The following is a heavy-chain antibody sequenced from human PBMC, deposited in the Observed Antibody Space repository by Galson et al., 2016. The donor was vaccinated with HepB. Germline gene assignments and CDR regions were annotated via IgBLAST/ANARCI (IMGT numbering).Heavy chain of an antibody. CDR2: VYPGDSDT. CDR1: GYTFTNYW. Sequence: SGAEVKKPGESLRISCMGAGYTFTNYWIGWVRQMPGKGLKWMAMVYPGDSDTRYSPAFQGQVTISADKYMSTAYLQWSSLKASDTAMYYCARRGIGVAGRGGIDYWGQGTLITVSS. D-gene: IGHD6-19*01. CDR3: ARRGIGVAGRGGIDY. V-gene: IGHV5-51*01. J-gene: IGHJ4*02.